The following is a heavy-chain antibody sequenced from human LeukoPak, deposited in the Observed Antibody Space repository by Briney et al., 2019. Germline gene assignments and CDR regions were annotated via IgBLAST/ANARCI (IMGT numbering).Heavy chain of an antibody. CDR2: IRDTGGNT. Sequence: GGSLRLSCAASGFTFSSYALSWVRQAPGKGLEWVAGIRDTGGNTFYADFLKGRFTISRDNSKNTLYLQMNSLRTEDTAVYYCARDQRIGGYSYGLTGNFDYWGQGTLVTVSS. CDR3: ARDQRIGGYSYGLTGNFDY. CDR1: GFTFSSYA. V-gene: IGHV3-23*01. D-gene: IGHD5-18*01. J-gene: IGHJ4*02.